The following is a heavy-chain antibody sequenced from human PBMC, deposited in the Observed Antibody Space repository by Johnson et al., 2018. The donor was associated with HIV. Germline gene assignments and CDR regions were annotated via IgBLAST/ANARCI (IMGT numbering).Heavy chain of an antibody. D-gene: IGHD1-26*01. V-gene: IGHV3-11*01. CDR2: ISSSGATI. CDR3: VKGLSRWSWDQSDAFDI. J-gene: IGHJ3*02. Sequence: QMLLVESGGGVVKPGESLRLSCAASGFIFSDYYMSWIRQAPGKGLEWVSYISSSGATIYYAASVKGRFTISRDNSKNRRYLQMNHLSGEGTATYYRVKGLSRWSWDQSDAFDIWGQGTMVTVSS. CDR1: GFIFSDYY.